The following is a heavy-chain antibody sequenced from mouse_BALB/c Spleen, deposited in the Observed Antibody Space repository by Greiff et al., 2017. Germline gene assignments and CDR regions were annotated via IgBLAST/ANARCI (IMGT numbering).Heavy chain of an antibody. CDR1: GFTFSSYA. V-gene: IGHV5-6-5*01. J-gene: IGHJ4*01. D-gene: IGHD2-14*01. CDR3: ARGYRYYAMDY. CDR2: ISSGGST. Sequence: EVKLMESGGGLVKPGGSLKLSCAASGFTFSSYAMSWVRQTPEKRLEWVASISSGGSTYYPDSVKGRFTISRDNARNILYLQMSSLRSEDTAMYYCARGYRYYAMDYWGQGTSVTVSS.